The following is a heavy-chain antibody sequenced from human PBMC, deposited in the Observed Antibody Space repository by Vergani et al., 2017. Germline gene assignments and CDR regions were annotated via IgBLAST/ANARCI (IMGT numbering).Heavy chain of an antibody. Sequence: AQLVESGGGVVQPGGSLRLSCAASGFTFNQYGMHWVRQAPGKGLEWVAVTWYDGNNKQYADSVKGRFTISRDNSKSTMYLQMNSLRDEDTGVYYCARDLRLLYNRFDPWGQGTLVTVSS. D-gene: IGHD1-14*01. J-gene: IGHJ5*02. CDR2: TWYDGNNK. V-gene: IGHV3-33*01. CDR3: ARDLRLLYNRFDP. CDR1: GFTFNQYG.